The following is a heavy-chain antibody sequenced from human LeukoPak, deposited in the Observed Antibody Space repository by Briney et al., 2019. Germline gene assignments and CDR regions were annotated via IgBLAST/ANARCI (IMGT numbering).Heavy chain of an antibody. CDR1: GFTFSSYG. J-gene: IGHJ4*02. CDR3: AKDTSGYSYGLFDY. CDR2: IRYDGSNK. V-gene: IGHV3-30*02. Sequence: PGGSLRLSCAASGFTFSSYGMHWVRQAPGKGLEWVAFIRYDGSNKYYADSVKGRFTISRDNSKSTLYLQMNSLRAEDTAVYYCAKDTSGYSYGLFDYWGQGTLVTVSS. D-gene: IGHD5-18*01.